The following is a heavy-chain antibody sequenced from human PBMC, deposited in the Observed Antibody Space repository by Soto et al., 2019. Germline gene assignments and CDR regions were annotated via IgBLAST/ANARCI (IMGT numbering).Heavy chain of an antibody. D-gene: IGHD4-17*01. Sequence: PGGSLRLSCAASGFTFSRSAMHWVRQASGKGLEWVGRIRSKANSYATAYAASVKGRFTISRDDSKNTAYLQMNSLKTEDTAVYYCTRHQDPTVTDAFDIWGQGTMVTVSS. CDR3: TRHQDPTVTDAFDI. V-gene: IGHV3-73*01. CDR2: IRSKANSYAT. J-gene: IGHJ3*02. CDR1: GFTFSRSA.